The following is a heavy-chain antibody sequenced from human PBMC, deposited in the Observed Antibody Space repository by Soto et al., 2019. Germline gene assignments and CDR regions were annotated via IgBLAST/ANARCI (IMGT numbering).Heavy chain of an antibody. CDR2: IGDNS. D-gene: IGHD1-26*01. CDR3: AKRFMTSGTYLFFDS. Sequence: GGSLRLSCAASGFTINYHALSWVRQAPGKGLEWVSTIGDNSHYSDSVKGRFTISRDNSKNTLYLQMSSLRAEDTAVYYCAKRFMTSGTYLFFDSWGQGTPVTVSS. CDR1: GFTINYHA. V-gene: IGHV3-23*01. J-gene: IGHJ4*01.